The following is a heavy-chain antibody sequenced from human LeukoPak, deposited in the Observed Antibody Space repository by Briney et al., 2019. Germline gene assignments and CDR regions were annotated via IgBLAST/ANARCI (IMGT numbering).Heavy chain of an antibody. CDR1: GGSFSGYY. CDR2: INHSGST. J-gene: IGHJ4*02. CDR3: AREDDSSGD. V-gene: IGHV4-34*01. D-gene: IGHD3-22*01. Sequence: SETLSLTCAVYGGSFSGYYWSWIRQPPGKGLEWIGEINHSGSTNYNPSLKSRVTISVDTSKNQFSLRLSSVTAADTAVYYCAREDDSSGDWGQGTLVTVSS.